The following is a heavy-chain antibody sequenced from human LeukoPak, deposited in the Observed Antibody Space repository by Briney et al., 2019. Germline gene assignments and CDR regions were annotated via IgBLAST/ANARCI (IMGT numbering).Heavy chain of an antibody. CDR2: ISGSGGST. V-gene: IGHV3-23*01. D-gene: IGHD3-10*01. J-gene: IGHJ4*02. Sequence: GGSLRLSCAAPGFTFSSYAMSWVRQAPGKGLEWVSVISGSGGSTYYADSVKGRFTISRDNSKNTLYLQMNSLRAEDTAVYYCAKASVRGVIILPYYFDYWGQGTLVTVSS. CDR3: AKASVRGVIILPYYFDY. CDR1: GFTFSSYA.